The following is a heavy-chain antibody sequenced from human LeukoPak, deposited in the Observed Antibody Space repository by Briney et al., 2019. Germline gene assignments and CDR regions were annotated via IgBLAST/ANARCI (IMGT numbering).Heavy chain of an antibody. D-gene: IGHD2-2*01. J-gene: IGHJ4*02. CDR1: GFTSDGYG. Sequence: RPGGSLRLSCAASGFTSDGYGMSWVRQAPGKGLEWVSGINWNGGSTGYADSVKGRFTISRDNAKNSLYLQMNSLRAEDTALYYCARSPAATAQGPFDYWGQGTLVTVSS. V-gene: IGHV3-20*04. CDR3: ARSPAATAQGPFDY. CDR2: INWNGGST.